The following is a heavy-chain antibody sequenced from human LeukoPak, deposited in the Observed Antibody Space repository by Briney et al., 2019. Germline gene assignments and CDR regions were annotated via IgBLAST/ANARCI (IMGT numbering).Heavy chain of an antibody. V-gene: IGHV3-23*01. Sequence: GGSLRLSCAASGFTFSSYAMSWVRQAPGKGLEWVSAIRGSGGSTYYADSVKGRFTISRDNSKNTLYLQMNSLRAEDTAVYYCAKDWGPVSSPGWFDPWGQGTLVTVSS. J-gene: IGHJ5*02. CDR1: GFTFSSYA. CDR2: IRGSGGST. D-gene: IGHD3-16*01. CDR3: AKDWGPVSSPGWFDP.